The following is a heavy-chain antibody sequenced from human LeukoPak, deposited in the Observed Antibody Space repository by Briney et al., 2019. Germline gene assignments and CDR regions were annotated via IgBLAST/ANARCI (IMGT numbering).Heavy chain of an antibody. D-gene: IGHD6-19*01. CDR1: GHTFTHHS. CDR3: ARDPSNSSGRYEYFDY. Sequence: ASVKVSCKASGHTFTHHSISWVRQAPGQGLEWMGWISAYNGDTNYAQKFRGRVTMTTDTSTTTAYMELRSLRSDDTAVYYCARDPSNSSGRYEYFDYWGQGTLVTVSS. J-gene: IGHJ4*02. V-gene: IGHV1-18*01. CDR2: ISAYNGDT.